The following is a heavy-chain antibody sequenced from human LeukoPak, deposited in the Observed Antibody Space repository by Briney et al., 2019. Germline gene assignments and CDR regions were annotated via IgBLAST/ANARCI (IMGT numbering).Heavy chain of an antibody. Sequence: KPGGSLRLSCVVSGLPFSAYYMNWIRQAPGKGLEWISYISSTSSYTDYADSVKGRFTISRDNAQSTLFLRMNSLRVEDTAVYYCAAGTAADFWGQGTRVAVSS. CDR2: ISSTSSYT. CDR3: AAGTAADF. V-gene: IGHV3-11*03. CDR1: GLPFSAYY. J-gene: IGHJ4*02. D-gene: IGHD6-13*01.